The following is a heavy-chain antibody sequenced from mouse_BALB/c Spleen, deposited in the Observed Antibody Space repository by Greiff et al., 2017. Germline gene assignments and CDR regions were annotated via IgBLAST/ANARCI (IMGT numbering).Heavy chain of an antibody. CDR2: IDPENGNT. CDR1: GFNITDYY. CDR3: ATSPGDAMDY. Sequence: EVQLQQSGAELVRPGALVKLSCKASGFNITDYYMHWVKQRPEQGLEWIGWIDPENGNTIYDPKFQGKASITADTSSNTAYLQLSSLTSEDTAVYYCATSPGDAMDYWGQGTSVTVSS. J-gene: IGHJ4*01. V-gene: IGHV14-1*02.